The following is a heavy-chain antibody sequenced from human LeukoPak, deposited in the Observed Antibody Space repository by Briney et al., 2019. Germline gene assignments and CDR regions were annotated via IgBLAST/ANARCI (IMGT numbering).Heavy chain of an antibody. CDR3: ARDRSGATYFDY. CDR2: IYSGGST. J-gene: IGHJ4*02. V-gene: IGHV3-66*01. Sequence: GGSLRLACAASGFTVSSNYMSWVRQAPGKGLEWVSVIYSGGSTYYADSVKGRFTISRDNSKNTLYLQMNRLRAEDTAVYYCARDRSGATYFDYWGQGTLVTVSS. D-gene: IGHD1-26*01. CDR1: GFTVSSNY.